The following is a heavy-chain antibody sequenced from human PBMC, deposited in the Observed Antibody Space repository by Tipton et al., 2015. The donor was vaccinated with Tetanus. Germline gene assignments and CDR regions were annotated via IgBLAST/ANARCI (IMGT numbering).Heavy chain of an antibody. D-gene: IGHD2-15*01. CDR2: SWYDGTDT. CDR1: GFILSSYG. J-gene: IGHJ4*02. V-gene: IGHV3-33*01. CDR3: AREADCSGGSCFSGDFDN. Sequence: SLRLSCAASGFILSSYGIHWIRQAPGKGLEWVAVSWYDGTDTYYADSVKGRFTLSRDDSKNTLYLQMNSLRAEDTALYYCAREADCSGGSCFSGDFDNWGQGTQVTVSS.